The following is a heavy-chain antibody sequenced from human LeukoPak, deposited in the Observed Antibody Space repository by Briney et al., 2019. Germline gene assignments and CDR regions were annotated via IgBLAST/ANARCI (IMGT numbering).Heavy chain of an antibody. J-gene: IGHJ4*02. CDR1: GYTFSGYY. D-gene: IGHD1-20*01. CDR2: INPNSGDT. CDR3: AREITGMSGPTDY. V-gene: IGHV1-2*02. Sequence: ASVKVSCKASGYTFSGYYVHWVRQAPGQGLEWMGWINPNSGDTNYAQKFQGRVTMTRDTSISTAYMELSRLTSADTAVYYCAREITGMSGPTDYWGQGTLVTVSS.